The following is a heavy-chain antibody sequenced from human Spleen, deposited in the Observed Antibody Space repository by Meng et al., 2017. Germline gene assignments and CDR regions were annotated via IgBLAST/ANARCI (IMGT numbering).Heavy chain of an antibody. J-gene: IGHJ5*02. CDR3: ARGQLASSTFSATNWFDP. CDR1: GGSFSGYY. CDR2: INHRGST. Sequence: QVQLQQGGAGLLKPSGTLSLTCAVYGGSFSGYYWSWIRQPPGKGLEWIGEINHRGSTSYNPSLKSRVIISGDTSKNQFSLKLSSVTGADTAVYYCARGQLASSTFSATNWFDPWGQGTLVTVSS. D-gene: IGHD6-13*01. V-gene: IGHV4-34*01.